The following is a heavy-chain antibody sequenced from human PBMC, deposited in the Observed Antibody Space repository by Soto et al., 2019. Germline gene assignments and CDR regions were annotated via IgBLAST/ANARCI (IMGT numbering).Heavy chain of an antibody. J-gene: IGHJ4*02. CDR1: DFSVSDNY. CDR3: ARQWLDSYYFDY. Sequence: GGSLRLSCAASDFSVSDNYVDWVRQAPGKGLEWVSLISSGGGTLYAASVKRRFTISRDNSKNTLYLQMGSLRAEDMAVYYCARQWLDSYYFDYWGQGTLVTVSS. V-gene: IGHV3-66*02. CDR2: ISSGGGT. D-gene: IGHD6-19*01.